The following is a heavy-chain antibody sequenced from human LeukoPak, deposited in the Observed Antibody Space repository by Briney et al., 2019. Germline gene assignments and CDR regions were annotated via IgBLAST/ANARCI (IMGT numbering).Heavy chain of an antibody. D-gene: IGHD1-1*01. V-gene: IGHV3-11*04. CDR2: ISSGRTT. CDR3: ARDTSMAAFDY. CDR1: GFTFSDYY. Sequence: GGSLRLSCAASGFTFSDYYMSWIRQAPGKGLEWVSYISSGRTTYYADSVKGRFTISRDNAKNSLYLQMNSLRAEDTAIYYCARDTSMAAFDYWGQGTLVTDSS. J-gene: IGHJ4*02.